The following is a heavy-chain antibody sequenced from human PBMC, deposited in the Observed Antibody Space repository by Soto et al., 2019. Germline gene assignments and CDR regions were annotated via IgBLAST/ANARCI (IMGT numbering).Heavy chain of an antibody. CDR2: ISGSGGST. Sequence: EVQLLESGGGLVQPGGSLRLSCAASGFTFSSYAMSWVRQAPGKGLEWVSAISGSGGSTYYADSVKGRFTISRDNSKNTLYLQMNSLRAEDTAVYYCAKNRPSSSWTDRVGPFDIWGQGTMVTVSS. CDR3: AKNRPSSSWTDRVGPFDI. V-gene: IGHV3-23*01. D-gene: IGHD6-13*01. CDR1: GFTFSSYA. J-gene: IGHJ3*02.